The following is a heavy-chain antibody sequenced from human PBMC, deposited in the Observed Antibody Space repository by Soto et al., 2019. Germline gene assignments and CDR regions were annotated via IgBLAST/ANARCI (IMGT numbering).Heavy chain of an antibody. V-gene: IGHV4-4*07. J-gene: IGHJ6*02. CDR1: GADINTYS. CDR2: IYTSASI. Sequence: SSETLSLTCSVSGADINTYSWTWIRQPAGKGLEWIGRIYTSASINYNPSLKGRVTLSVDTSTNQVSLRLASVTAADTAIYYCARDREAGYNFYYGMDVWGQGTTVTVSS. CDR3: ARDREAGYNFYYGMDV. D-gene: IGHD6-19*01.